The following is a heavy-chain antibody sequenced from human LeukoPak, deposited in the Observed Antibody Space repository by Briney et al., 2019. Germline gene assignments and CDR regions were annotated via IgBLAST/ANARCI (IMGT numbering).Heavy chain of an antibody. Sequence: GGSLRLSCAASGLAFSSYAMSWVRQAPGKGLEWVSTISVASNTFYADSVKGRFTISRDNSRNTVYLQMTSLRADDTAVYYCAKSEGGTSRRPFDYWGQGTLVTVSS. V-gene: IGHV3-23*01. CDR3: AKSEGGTSRRPFDY. J-gene: IGHJ4*02. CDR2: ISVASNT. CDR1: GLAFSSYA. D-gene: IGHD2-2*01.